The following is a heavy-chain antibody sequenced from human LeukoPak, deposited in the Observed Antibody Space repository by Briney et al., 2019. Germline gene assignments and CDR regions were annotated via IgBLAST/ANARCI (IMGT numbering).Heavy chain of an antibody. V-gene: IGHV3-48*03. CDR2: IGSSGSSM. D-gene: IGHD3-22*01. CDR3: ARGGSGYFYED. Sequence: PGGSLRLSCAASGFTFSSYEMNWVRQAPGKGLEWVSYIGSSGSSMYADSVKGRFTISRDNAKNSLYLQMNSLRVEDTAVYYCARGGSGYFYEDWGQGTLVTVSS. CDR1: GFTFSSYE. J-gene: IGHJ4*02.